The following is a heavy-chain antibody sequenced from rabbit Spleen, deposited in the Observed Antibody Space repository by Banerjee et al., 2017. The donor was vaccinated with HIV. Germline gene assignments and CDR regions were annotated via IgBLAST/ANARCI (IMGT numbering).Heavy chain of an antibody. CDR3: AKNPGTNSAFALTRLDL. D-gene: IGHD7-1*01. CDR1: GFDFNGDA. Sequence: QEQLVESGGGLVQPEGSLTLTCKASGFDFNGDAMCWVRQAPGKGLEWIACIVGGTGNTWYATWAKGRFTISKTSSTTVTLQMTSLTVADTATYFCAKNPGTNSAFALTRLDLWGPGTLVTVS. CDR2: IVGGTGNT. V-gene: IGHV1S45*01. J-gene: IGHJ3*01.